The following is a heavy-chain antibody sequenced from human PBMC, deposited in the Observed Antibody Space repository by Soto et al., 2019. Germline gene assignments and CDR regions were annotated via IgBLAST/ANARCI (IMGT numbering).Heavy chain of an antibody. CDR2: IYYSGST. J-gene: IGHJ6*03. D-gene: IGHD3-3*01. CDR3: ARHEGSVYDFWSKKHYYYYMDV. Sequence: QLQLQESGPGLVKPSETLSLTCTVSGGSISSSSYYWGWIRQPPGKGLEWIGSIYYSGSTYYNPSLKSRVTISVDTSKNQFSLKLSSVTAADTAVYYCARHEGSVYDFWSKKHYYYYMDVWGKGTTVTVSS. V-gene: IGHV4-39*01. CDR1: GGSISSSSYY.